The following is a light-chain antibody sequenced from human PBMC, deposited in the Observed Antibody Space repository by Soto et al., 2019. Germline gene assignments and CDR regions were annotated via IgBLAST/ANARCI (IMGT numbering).Light chain of an antibody. V-gene: IGKV3D-20*02. CDR2: GAS. CDR1: QNVDSNY. CDR3: QQRSNWPLIT. Sequence: EIVMTQSPATLPVFPGERATLSCRASQNVDSNYLAWYQQKPGQAPRIIIFGASGRATGIPDRFSGSGSGTDFTLTISSLEPEDFAVYYCQQRSNWPLITFGQGTRLENK. J-gene: IGKJ5*01.